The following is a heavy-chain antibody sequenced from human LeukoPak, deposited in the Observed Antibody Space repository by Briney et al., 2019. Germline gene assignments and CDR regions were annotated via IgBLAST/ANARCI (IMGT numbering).Heavy chain of an antibody. D-gene: IGHD3-10*01. CDR3: AGSWFYRDYFEY. CDR2: IYGGGST. Sequence: GGSLRLSCAASGFAVSNNYMSWVRQAPGKGLEWVSIIYGGGSTYYADSVNGRFTISRDNSKNTLYLQMNSLRVEDTAVYYCAGSWFYRDYFEYWGQGTLVTVSS. V-gene: IGHV3-53*05. J-gene: IGHJ4*02. CDR1: GFAVSNNY.